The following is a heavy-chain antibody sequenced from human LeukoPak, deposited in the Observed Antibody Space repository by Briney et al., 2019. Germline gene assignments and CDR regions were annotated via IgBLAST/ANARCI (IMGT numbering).Heavy chain of an antibody. CDR3: ARSYYYGSGSFDY. V-gene: IGHV3-7*01. Sequence: GGALRLSCAASGFSFSNNWMSWVRQAPGKGLEWVANVKQDGREKFYVDSVKGRFTISRDNAKNSLFLQMNSLRNEDTAVYYCARSYYYGSGSFDYWGQGTLVTVSS. J-gene: IGHJ4*02. CDR1: GFSFSNNW. CDR2: VKQDGREK. D-gene: IGHD3-10*01.